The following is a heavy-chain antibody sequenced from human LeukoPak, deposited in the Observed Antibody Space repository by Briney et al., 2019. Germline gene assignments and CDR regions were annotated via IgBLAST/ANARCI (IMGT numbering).Heavy chain of an antibody. V-gene: IGHV3-23*01. J-gene: IGHJ5*02. Sequence: PGRTLRLSCAASGFTFITHGMSWASPDPGMWLEWVTAVGPKATTTYCAACVNGRFTISRDNSKETVYLQMNSLRADDTAVYYCAKDWAWGWFDPWGQGTLVTVSS. CDR2: VGPKATTT. CDR3: AKDWAWGWFDP. CDR1: GFTFITHG. D-gene: IGHD3-16*01.